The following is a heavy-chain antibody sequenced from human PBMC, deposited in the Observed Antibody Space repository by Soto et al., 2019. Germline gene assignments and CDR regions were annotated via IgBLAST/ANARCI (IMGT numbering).Heavy chain of an antibody. CDR1: GFTFSNAW. CDR3: TTDITMIVVVSRRFDP. J-gene: IGHJ5*02. V-gene: IGHV3-15*01. CDR2: IKSKTDGGTT. Sequence: GGSLRLSCAASGFTFSNAWMSWVRQAPGKGLEWVGRIKSKTDGGTTDYAAPVKGRFTISRDDSKNTLYLQMNSLKTEDTAVYYCTTDITMIVVVSRRFDPWGQGTLVTVSS. D-gene: IGHD3-22*01.